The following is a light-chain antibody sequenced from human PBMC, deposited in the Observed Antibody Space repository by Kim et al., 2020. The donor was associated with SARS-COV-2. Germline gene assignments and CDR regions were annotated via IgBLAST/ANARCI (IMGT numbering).Light chain of an antibody. CDR2: GKN. J-gene: IGLJ1*01. CDR1: SLRSYY. V-gene: IGLV3-19*01. CDR3: NSRDSSGNHA. Sequence: SSKLTQDPAVSVALGQTVRITCHGDSLRSYYASWYQQKPGQAPVLVIYGKNNRPSGIPDRFSGSSSGNTASLTITGAQAEDEADYYCNSRDSSGNHAFGT.